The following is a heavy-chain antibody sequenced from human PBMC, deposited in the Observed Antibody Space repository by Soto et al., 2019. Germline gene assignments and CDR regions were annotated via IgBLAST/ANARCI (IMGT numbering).Heavy chain of an antibody. CDR2: ISAYNGNT. CDR1: GYTFTSYG. V-gene: IGHV1-18*01. Sequence: GASVKVSCKASGYTFTSYGISWVRQAPGQGLEWMGWISAYNGNTNYAQKLQGRVTMTTDTSTSTAYMELRSLRSDDTAVYYCARDQYYYDSSGYNLYSWFDPWGQGTLVTVSS. J-gene: IGHJ5*02. CDR3: ARDQYYYDSSGYNLYSWFDP. D-gene: IGHD3-22*01.